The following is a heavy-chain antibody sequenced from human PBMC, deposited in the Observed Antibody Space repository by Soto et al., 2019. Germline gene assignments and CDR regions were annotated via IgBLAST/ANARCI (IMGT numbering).Heavy chain of an antibody. V-gene: IGHV4-34*01. CDR1: GGSFSGYY. Sequence: PSETLSLTCAVYGGSFSGYYWSWIRQPPGKGLEWIGEINHSGSTNYNPSLKSRVTISVDTSKNQFSLKLSSVTAADTAVYYCARGRGDLRFLEWLPRDYYYYYYMDVWGKGTTVTVSS. D-gene: IGHD3-3*01. CDR2: INHSGST. CDR3: ARGRGDLRFLEWLPRDYYYYYYMDV. J-gene: IGHJ6*03.